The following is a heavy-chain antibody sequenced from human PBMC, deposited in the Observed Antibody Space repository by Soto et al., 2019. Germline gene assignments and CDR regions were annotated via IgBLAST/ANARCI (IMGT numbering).Heavy chain of an antibody. CDR3: ARVTTAGPGDYYYGMDV. CDR1: GFTFSSYA. CDR2: ISYDGSNK. V-gene: IGHV3-30-3*01. Sequence: PGGSLRLSCAASGFTFSSYAMHWVRQAPGKGLEWVAVISYDGSNKYYADSVKGRFTISRDNSKNTLYLQMNSLRAEDTAVYYCARVTTAGPGDYYYGMDVRGQGSTFTISS. D-gene: IGHD6-13*01. J-gene: IGHJ6*02.